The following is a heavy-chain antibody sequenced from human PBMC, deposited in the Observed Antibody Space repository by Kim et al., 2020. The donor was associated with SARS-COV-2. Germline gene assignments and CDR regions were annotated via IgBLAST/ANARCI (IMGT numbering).Heavy chain of an antibody. J-gene: IGHJ6*03. CDR1: GFTFSTYW. V-gene: IGHV3-74*01. Sequence: GGSLRLSCAASGFTFSTYWMYWVRQAPGKGLVWVSRINSDGSRTNYADSVKGRFTISRDNAKNTLYLQMNSLRAEDTAVYYFARPSSTSCPCYYMHVWGKGTTVTVSS. D-gene: IGHD2-2*01. CDR2: INSDGSRT. CDR3: ARPSSTSCPCYYMHV.